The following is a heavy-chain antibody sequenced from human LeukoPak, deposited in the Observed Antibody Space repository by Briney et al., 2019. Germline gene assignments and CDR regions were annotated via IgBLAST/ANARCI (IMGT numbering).Heavy chain of an antibody. CDR1: GFSFSSYG. CDR2: ISHDGSNK. J-gene: IGHJ4*02. CDR3: AKEDCSGGSCY. V-gene: IGHV3-30*18. Sequence: EGSLRLSCAASGFSFSSYGMHWVRQAPGKGLEWVAVISHDGSNKDSAESVKGRFTVSRDNSKNTLYLEMTSLRAEDTALYYCAKEDCSGGSCYWARGTLVTVSS. D-gene: IGHD2-15*01.